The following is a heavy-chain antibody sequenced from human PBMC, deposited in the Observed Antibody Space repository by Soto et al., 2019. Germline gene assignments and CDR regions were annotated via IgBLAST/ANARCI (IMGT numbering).Heavy chain of an antibody. J-gene: IGHJ5*02. D-gene: IGHD3-10*01. CDR2: INPNSGGT. V-gene: IGHV1-2*02. Sequence: QVQLVQSGAEVKKPGASVKVSCKASGYTFTGYYMHWVRQAPGQGLEWMGWINPNSGGTNYAQKFQGRVTMTRDTSISRAYMELSRLRSDDTAVYYCARVPKYGSGSYGDWFDPWGQGTLVTVSS. CDR3: ARVPKYGSGSYGDWFDP. CDR1: GYTFTGYY.